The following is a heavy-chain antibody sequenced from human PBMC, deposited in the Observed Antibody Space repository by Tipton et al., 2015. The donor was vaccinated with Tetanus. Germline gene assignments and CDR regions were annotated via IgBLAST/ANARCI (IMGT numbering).Heavy chain of an antibody. Sequence: LRLSCAASGFKFGDFYMSWIRQAPGKGLEWVGEISASGSINYNPSLESRITMSVDTTKKRISLRLASLMAADTAVYFCARGIPREPSYLDYWGQGKQVTVSS. CDR1: GFKFGDFY. CDR3: ARGIPREPSYLDY. CDR2: ISASGSI. V-gene: IGHV4-34*01. D-gene: IGHD1-26*01. J-gene: IGHJ4*02.